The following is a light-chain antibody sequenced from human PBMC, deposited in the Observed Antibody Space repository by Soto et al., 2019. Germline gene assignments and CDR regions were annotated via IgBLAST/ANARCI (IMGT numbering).Light chain of an antibody. CDR2: KAS. CDR1: QSISSW. J-gene: IGKJ1*01. CDR3: QQYNSYSRT. Sequence: DTQMTQSPSTLSASVGDRVTITCRASQSISSWLAWCQQKPGKAPKLLIYKASSLESGVPSRFSGSGSGTEFTLTISSLQPDDFATYYCQQYNSYSRTFGQGTKVEIK. V-gene: IGKV1-5*03.